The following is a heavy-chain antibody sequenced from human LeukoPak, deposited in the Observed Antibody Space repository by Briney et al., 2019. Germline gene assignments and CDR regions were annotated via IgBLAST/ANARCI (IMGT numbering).Heavy chain of an antibody. CDR3: ARMVKKQLLAVGWFDP. CDR2: ISSSSSYI. J-gene: IGHJ5*02. D-gene: IGHD2-2*01. CDR1: GFTFSSYS. V-gene: IGHV3-21*01. Sequence: GGSLRLSCAASGFTFSSYSMNWVRQAPGKGLEWVSSISSSSSYIYYADSVKGRFTISRDNAKNSLYLQMNSLRAEDTAVYYCARMVKKQLLAVGWFDPWGQGTLVTVSS.